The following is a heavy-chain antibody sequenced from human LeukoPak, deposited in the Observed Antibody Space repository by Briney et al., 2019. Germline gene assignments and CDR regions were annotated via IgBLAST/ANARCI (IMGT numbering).Heavy chain of an antibody. V-gene: IGHV3-30*02. CDR2: IRYDGSNR. J-gene: IGHJ4*02. CDR1: GFTFSSYG. D-gene: IGHD2-2*01. CDR3: AKVGGRAVVVPAAMVLGYFDY. Sequence: GGSLRLSCAASGFTFSSYGMHWVRQAPGKGLEWVAFIRYDGSNRYYADSVKGRFTISRDNSKTTLYLHMNSLRAEDTAVYYCAKVGGRAVVVPAAMVLGYFDYWGQGTLVTVSS.